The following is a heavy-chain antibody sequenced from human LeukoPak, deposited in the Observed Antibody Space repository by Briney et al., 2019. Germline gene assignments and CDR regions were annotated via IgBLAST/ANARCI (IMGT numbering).Heavy chain of an antibody. CDR1: GGTFSSYA. CDR3: ATDYYYDSSGSYYTVDY. Sequence: VPSVKLSCKASGGTFSSYAISWVRQAPGHWLEWMGGIIPIFGTAKYAQKFRGRVTITADKSTSTAYMELSSLRSEDTAVYYCATDYYYDSSGSYYTVDYWGQGTLVTVSS. CDR2: IIPIFGTA. J-gene: IGHJ4*02. D-gene: IGHD3-22*01. V-gene: IGHV1-69*06.